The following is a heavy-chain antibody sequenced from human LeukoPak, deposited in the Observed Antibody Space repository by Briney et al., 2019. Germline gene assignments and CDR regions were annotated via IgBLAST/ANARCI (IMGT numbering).Heavy chain of an antibody. V-gene: IGHV1-69*04. J-gene: IGHJ4*02. CDR2: IILILGIA. CDR3: ARDRLPWFGELLPNDY. D-gene: IGHD3-10*01. CDR1: GGTFSSYA. Sequence: SVKVSCKASGGTFSSYAISWVRQAPGQGLEWMGRIILILGIANYAQKFQGRVTITADKSTSTAYMELSSLRSEDTAVYYCARDRLPWFGELLPNDYWGQGTLVTVSS.